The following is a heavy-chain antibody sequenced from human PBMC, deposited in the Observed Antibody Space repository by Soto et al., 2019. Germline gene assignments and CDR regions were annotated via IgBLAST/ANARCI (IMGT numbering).Heavy chain of an antibody. D-gene: IGHD6-19*01. Sequence: EVQLVESGGGLVQPGGSLRLSCAASGFTFSSYWMSWVRQAPGKGLEWVANIKQDGSEKYYVDSVKGRFTISRDNAKNSLYLQMNSLRAEDTAVYYCARRSSGWVNNYFDYWGQGTLVTVSS. CDR1: GFTFSSYW. CDR2: IKQDGSEK. CDR3: ARRSSGWVNNYFDY. J-gene: IGHJ4*02. V-gene: IGHV3-7*05.